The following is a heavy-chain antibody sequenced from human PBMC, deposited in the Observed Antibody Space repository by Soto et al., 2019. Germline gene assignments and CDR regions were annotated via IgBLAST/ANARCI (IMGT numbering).Heavy chain of an antibody. CDR2: IFYSGNT. CDR1: RGANSAYY. CDR3: AREGGGYRFDY. Sequence: QVQLQESGPGLVKPSETLSLTCTVSRGANSAYYWSWIRQSPGKGLEWLGYIFYSGNTKYNPFLKSRVSISVDPSKNQFSLKLTSVTAEDTAVYYCAREGGGYRFDYSGQGLLVTVSS. V-gene: IGHV4-59*01. D-gene: IGHD1-26*01. J-gene: IGHJ4*02.